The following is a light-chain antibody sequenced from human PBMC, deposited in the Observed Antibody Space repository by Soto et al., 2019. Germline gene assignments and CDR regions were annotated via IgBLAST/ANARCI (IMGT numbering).Light chain of an antibody. CDR2: SAS. V-gene: IGKV3-20*01. CDR1: QSVASSY. CDR3: QQYNNWRT. J-gene: IGKJ2*01. Sequence: EVVLTQSPGTLSLSPGERVTLSCRASQSVASSYLAWYQQKPGRAPRLLFYSASSRATGIPDRFSGSGSGTDFTLTISRLEPEDFAVYYCQQYNNWRTFGQGTKLEIK.